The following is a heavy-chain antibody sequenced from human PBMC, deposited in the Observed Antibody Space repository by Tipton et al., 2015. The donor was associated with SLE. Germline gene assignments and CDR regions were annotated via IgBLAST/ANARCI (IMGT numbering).Heavy chain of an antibody. CDR3: ARGRGSSSSGHY. J-gene: IGHJ4*02. D-gene: IGHD6-6*01. CDR2: INHSGST. Sequence: TLSLTCAVYGGSFSGYYWSWIRQPPGKGLEWIGEINHSGSTNYNPSLKSRVTISVDTSKNQFSLKLSSATAADTAVYYCARGRGSSSSGHYWGQGTQVTVSS. V-gene: IGHV4-34*01. CDR1: GGSFSGYY.